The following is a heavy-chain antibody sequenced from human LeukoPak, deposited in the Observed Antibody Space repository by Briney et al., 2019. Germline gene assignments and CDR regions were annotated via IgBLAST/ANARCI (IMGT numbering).Heavy chain of an antibody. V-gene: IGHV3-23*01. CDR3: AKGNYYDSSGSFYFDY. Sequence: GGSLRLSCAATGFTFSSYAMSWVRQAPGKGLEWVSGISGSGDNTYYADSVKGRFTISRDNSKNTLYVQVNSLGTEDTAAYYCAKGNYYDSSGSFYFDYWGQGTLVTVSS. J-gene: IGHJ4*02. CDR1: GFTFSSYA. CDR2: ISGSGDNT. D-gene: IGHD3-22*01.